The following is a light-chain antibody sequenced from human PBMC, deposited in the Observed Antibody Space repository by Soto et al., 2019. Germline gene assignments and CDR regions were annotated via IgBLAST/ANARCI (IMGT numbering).Light chain of an antibody. V-gene: IGKV4-1*01. Sequence: DIVMTQSPDSLAVSLGERATINCKSSQSVLYSSNNKNYLAWYQQKPGQPPKLLIYWASTRESGVPDRVSGSGSGTDFTLTISSLQAEDVAVYYCQQYYGTPLTFGGGTKVESK. CDR2: WAS. J-gene: IGKJ4*01. CDR3: QQYYGTPLT. CDR1: QSVLYSSNNKNY.